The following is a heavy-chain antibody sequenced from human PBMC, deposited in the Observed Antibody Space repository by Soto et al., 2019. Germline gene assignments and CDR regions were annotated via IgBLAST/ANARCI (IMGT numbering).Heavy chain of an antibody. Sequence: SETLSLTCCVSGDSNSTVDYFWAWIRQPPGQALEYIGYIYKSTTTYYNPSLESRGAISLDTSKSQFSLTVSSVTAADTAVYFCARGRYCLTGRCFPNWFDSWGQGTLVTVSS. CDR2: IYKSTTT. V-gene: IGHV4-30-4*01. D-gene: IGHD2-15*01. J-gene: IGHJ5*01. CDR3: ARGRYCLTGRCFPNWFDS. CDR1: GDSNSTVDYF.